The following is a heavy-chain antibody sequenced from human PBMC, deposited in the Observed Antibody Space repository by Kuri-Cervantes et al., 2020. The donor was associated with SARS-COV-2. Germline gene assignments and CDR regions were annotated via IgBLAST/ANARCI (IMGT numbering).Heavy chain of an antibody. J-gene: IGHJ4*02. CDR2: IYYSGST. D-gene: IGHD3-3*01. Sequence: SETLSLTCTVSGGSTSTYYWSWIRQPPGKGLEWIDYIYYSGSTNYNPSLKSRVTISVDTSKNQFSLKLSSVTAADTAVYYCARAYYDFWSGPAHHFDYWGQGTLVTVSS. CDR1: GGSTSTYY. CDR3: ARAYYDFWSGPAHHFDY. V-gene: IGHV4-59*01.